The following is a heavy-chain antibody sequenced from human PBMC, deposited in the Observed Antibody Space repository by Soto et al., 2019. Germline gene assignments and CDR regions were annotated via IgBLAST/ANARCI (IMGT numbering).Heavy chain of an antibody. CDR3: AKTLIGPLMITFGGVIVRPIDY. V-gene: IGHV3-23*01. J-gene: IGHJ4*02. Sequence: PGGSLRLSCAASGFTFSSYAMSWVRQAPGKGLEWVSAISGSGGSTYYADSVKGRFTISRDNSKNTLYLQMNSLRAEDTAVYYCAKTLIGPLMITFGGVIVRPIDYWGQGTLVTVSS. CDR1: GFTFSSYA. D-gene: IGHD3-16*02. CDR2: ISGSGGST.